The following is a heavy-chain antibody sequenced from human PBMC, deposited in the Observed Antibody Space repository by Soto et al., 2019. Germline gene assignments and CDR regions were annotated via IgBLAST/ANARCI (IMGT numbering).Heavy chain of an antibody. D-gene: IGHD6-19*01. CDR3: ATLPVAGKGGAFDI. CDR2: IYYSGST. V-gene: IGHV4-59*01. CDR1: GGSISSYY. Sequence: QVQLQESGPGLVKPSETLSLTCTVSGGSISSYYWSWIRQPPGKGLERIGYIYYSGSTNYNPSLKSRVTISVDTSKNQFSLKLSSVTAADTAVYYCATLPVAGKGGAFDIWGQGTMVTVSS. J-gene: IGHJ3*02.